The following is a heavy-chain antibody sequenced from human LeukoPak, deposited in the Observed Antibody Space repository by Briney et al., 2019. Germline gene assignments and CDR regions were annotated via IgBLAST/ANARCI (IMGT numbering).Heavy chain of an antibody. V-gene: IGHV4-59*01. Sequence: SETLSLTCTVSGGSISSYYWSWIRQPPGKGLEWIGYIYYSGSTNYNPSLKSRVTISVDTSKNQFSLKLNSVTAADTAVYYCTRSPPGGQQWLVVDSWGQGTLVTVSS. CDR2: IYYSGST. J-gene: IGHJ4*02. D-gene: IGHD6-19*01. CDR1: GGSISSYY. CDR3: TRSPPGGQQWLVVDS.